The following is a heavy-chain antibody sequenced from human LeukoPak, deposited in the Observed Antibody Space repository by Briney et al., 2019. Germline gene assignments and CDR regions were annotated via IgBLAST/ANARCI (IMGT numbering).Heavy chain of an antibody. J-gene: IGHJ5*02. CDR2: INKDGTNT. D-gene: IGHD2-2*02. CDR1: GFSFRNYW. CDR3: ARDPDCDSTSCYIGPYNWFDP. V-gene: IGHV3-74*01. Sequence: GSLRLSCAASGFSFRNYWMHWVRQAPGKGLVWVSRINKDGTNTNYADSVKGRFTISRDNAKNTLYLQMNSLRAEDTAVYYCARDPDCDSTSCYIGPYNWFDPWGQGTLVTVSS.